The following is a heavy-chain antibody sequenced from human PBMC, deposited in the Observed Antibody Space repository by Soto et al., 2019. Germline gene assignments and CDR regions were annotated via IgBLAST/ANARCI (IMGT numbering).Heavy chain of an antibody. V-gene: IGHV1-18*01. CDR2: ISAYSGDT. J-gene: IGHJ4*02. Sequence: ASVKVSCKASGYTFTSYGISWVRQAPGQGLEWMGWISAYSGDTNYAQKFQGRVTVTTDTSTSTAYTELRSLRSDDTAVYYCARDLTLTTVTRPIDYWGQGTLVTVSS. CDR1: GYTFTSYG. CDR3: ARDLTLTTVTRPIDY. D-gene: IGHD4-17*01.